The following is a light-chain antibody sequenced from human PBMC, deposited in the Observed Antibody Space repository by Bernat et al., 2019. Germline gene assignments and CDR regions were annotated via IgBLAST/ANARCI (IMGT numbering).Light chain of an antibody. V-gene: IGKV3-15*01. CDR3: QQYNDWPT. Sequence: IVMTQSPATLSVSPGDRATLSCRASQSIGSKIAWYQQKPGQAPRVLIFGASTRASGIPDRFSGSGSGTEFTLTITSLQSEDFVVYFCQQYNDWPTFGQRTKLEIK. CDR1: QSIGSK. J-gene: IGKJ2*01. CDR2: GAS.